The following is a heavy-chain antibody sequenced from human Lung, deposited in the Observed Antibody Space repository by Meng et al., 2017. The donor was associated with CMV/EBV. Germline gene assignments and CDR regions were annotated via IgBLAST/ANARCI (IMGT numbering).Heavy chain of an antibody. CDR1: GDSITRSD. J-gene: IGHJ5*02. CDR2: ISASGNT. Sequence: QRQEPGQGLVTPSETLSLTCTASGDSITRSDWSWIRQPAGKGLEWIGRISASGNTRYNPSLKSRVTMSVDTSKNQFSLKLSSVAAADTAVYYCARDFGSSWYPNWFDPWGQGTLVTVSS. V-gene: IGHV4-4*07. CDR3: ARDFGSSWYPNWFDP. D-gene: IGHD6-13*01.